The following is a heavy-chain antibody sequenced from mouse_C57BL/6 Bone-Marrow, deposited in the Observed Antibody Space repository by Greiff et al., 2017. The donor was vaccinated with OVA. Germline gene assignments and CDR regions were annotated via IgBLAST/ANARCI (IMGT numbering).Heavy chain of an antibody. J-gene: IGHJ3*01. V-gene: IGHV2-6*01. Sequence: VKLMESGPGLVAPSQRLSITCTVSGFSLTSYGVDWVRQSPGKGLEWLGVIWGVGSTNYNSALKSRLSISKDNSKSQVFLKMNSLQTDDTAMYYCARTGNGGFAYWGQGTLVTVSA. CDR3: ARTGNGGFAY. CDR1: GFSLTSYG. D-gene: IGHD2-1*01. CDR2: IWGVGST.